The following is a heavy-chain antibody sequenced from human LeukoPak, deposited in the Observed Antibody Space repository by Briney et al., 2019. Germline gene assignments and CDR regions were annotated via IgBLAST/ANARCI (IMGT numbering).Heavy chain of an antibody. CDR2: INHSGST. Sequence: SETLSLTCAVYGGSFSGYYWSWIRQPPGKGLEWIGEINHSGSTNYNPSLKSRVTISVDTSKNQFSLKLSSVTAADTAVYYCARGKNVRVGYWGREPWLPSPQ. CDR3: ARGKNVRVGY. D-gene: IGHD3-10*02. V-gene: IGHV4-34*01. CDR1: GGSFSGYY. J-gene: IGHJ4*02.